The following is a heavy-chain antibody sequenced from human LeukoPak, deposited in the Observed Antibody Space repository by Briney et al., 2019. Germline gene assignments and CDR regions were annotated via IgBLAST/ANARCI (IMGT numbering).Heavy chain of an antibody. CDR1: GFTVSSNY. Sequence: GGSLRLSCAASGFTVSSNYMSWVRQAPGRGLEWVSVIYSGGSTYYSDSVKGRFTISRDNSKNTLYLQMNSLRAEDTAVYYCARVHGRAAAGTYLDYWGQGTLVTVSS. V-gene: IGHV3-53*01. CDR2: IYSGGST. J-gene: IGHJ4*02. CDR3: ARVHGRAAAGTYLDY. D-gene: IGHD6-13*01.